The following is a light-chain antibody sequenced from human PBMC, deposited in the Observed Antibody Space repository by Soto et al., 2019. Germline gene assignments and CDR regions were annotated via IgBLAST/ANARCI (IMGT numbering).Light chain of an antibody. Sequence: QSVLTQPASVSGSPGQSITISCTGTSSDIGDYNYVSWYQQHPGKAPKLIIFEVGDRPSGVSNRFSGSKSGYTAYLTISGLQAEDEADYYCSSHTSTSTWVFGAGTKVTVL. CDR2: EVG. CDR3: SSHTSTSTWV. V-gene: IGLV2-14*01. J-gene: IGLJ3*02. CDR1: SSDIGDYNY.